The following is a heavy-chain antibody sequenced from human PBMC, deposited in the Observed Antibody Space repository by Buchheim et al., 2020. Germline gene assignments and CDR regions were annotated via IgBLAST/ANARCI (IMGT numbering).Heavy chain of an antibody. D-gene: IGHD2/OR15-2a*01. J-gene: IGHJ4*02. V-gene: IGHV3-73*01. CDR2: IRAKTNNYAT. CDR1: GFTFSGSG. CDR3: TPTPTLAVSGTRL. Sequence: EVQLVESGGGLVQPGGSLKLSCAASGFTFSGSGLHWVRQASGQGLEWVGRIRAKTNNYATAYAASVRDRFIISRDASQHTAYLQMNSLKTEDTAMDYCTPTPTLAVSGTRLWGQGTL.